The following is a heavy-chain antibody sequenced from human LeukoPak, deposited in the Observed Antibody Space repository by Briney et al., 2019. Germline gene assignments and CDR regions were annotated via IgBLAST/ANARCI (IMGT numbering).Heavy chain of an antibody. J-gene: IGHJ5*02. V-gene: IGHV3-33*01. CDR3: ARSPEPFDYGPYNWFDP. CDR1: GFTFSTYV. D-gene: IGHD4-17*01. Sequence: HPGRSLRLSCAASGFTFSTYVMHWVRQAPGKELEWVALIWYDESNEYYADSVKGRFTVSRDNSRSMMYLQMNSLRAEDTAVYYCARSPEPFDYGPYNWFDPWGQGTRVTVSS. CDR2: IWYDESNE.